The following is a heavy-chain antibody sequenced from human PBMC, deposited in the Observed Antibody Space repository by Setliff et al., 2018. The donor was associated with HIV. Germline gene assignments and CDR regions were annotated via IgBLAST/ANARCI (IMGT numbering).Heavy chain of an antibody. D-gene: IGHD3-22*01. CDR1: GYTFNDNY. J-gene: IGHJ5*02. CDR2: ISPDIGDT. CDR3: ARGADHFDTSGYYSFFDP. Sequence: ASVKVSCKASGYTFNDNYIHWVRQAPGQGLEWMGRISPDIGDTNYAQMFHGRVTMTRDTSISTAYMELSSLKSDDTAVYYCARGADHFDTSGYYSFFDPWGQGTLITVSS. V-gene: IGHV1-2*06.